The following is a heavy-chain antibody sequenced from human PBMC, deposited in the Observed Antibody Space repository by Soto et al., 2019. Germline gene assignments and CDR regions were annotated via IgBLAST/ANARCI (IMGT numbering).Heavy chain of an antibody. V-gene: IGHV4-38-2*01. D-gene: IGHD2-8*02. CDR3: ARGGIVLVIDVSHWFDP. CDR1: GYSISSGYY. Sequence: LETLSLTCAVSGYSISSGYYWGWIRQPPGKGLEWIGSIYHSGSTYYNPSLNSRVTISVDTSKNQFSLKLSSVTAADTAVYYCARGGIVLVIDVSHWFDPWGQGTLVTVSS. J-gene: IGHJ5*02. CDR2: IYHSGST.